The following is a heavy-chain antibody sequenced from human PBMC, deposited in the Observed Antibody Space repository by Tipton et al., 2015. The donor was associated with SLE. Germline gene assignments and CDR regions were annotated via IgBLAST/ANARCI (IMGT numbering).Heavy chain of an antibody. D-gene: IGHD4-23*01. Sequence: SLRLSCAASGFTFSRYSMNWVRQAPGKGLEWVSSISSSGTYIYYADSVKGRFTISRDNAKNSLYLQMNSLRAEDTAVYYCARDFSGNSGDAFDIWGQGTMVIVSS. CDR1: GFTFSRYS. V-gene: IGHV3-21*01. J-gene: IGHJ3*02. CDR3: ARDFSGNSGDAFDI. CDR2: ISSSGTYI.